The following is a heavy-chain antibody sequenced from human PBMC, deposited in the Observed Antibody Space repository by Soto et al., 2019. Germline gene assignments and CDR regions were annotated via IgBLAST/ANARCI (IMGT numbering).Heavy chain of an antibody. V-gene: IGHV3-30*18. CDR1: GFTFSSYG. D-gene: IGHD2-15*01. Sequence: PGGSLRLSCAASGFTFSSYGMHWVRQAPGKGLEWVAVISYDGSNKYYADSVKGRFTISRDNSKNTLYLQMNSLRAEDTAVYYCAKDLSELLPWARYYYYGMDVWGQGTTVTVSS. J-gene: IGHJ6*02. CDR3: AKDLSELLPWARYYYYGMDV. CDR2: ISYDGSNK.